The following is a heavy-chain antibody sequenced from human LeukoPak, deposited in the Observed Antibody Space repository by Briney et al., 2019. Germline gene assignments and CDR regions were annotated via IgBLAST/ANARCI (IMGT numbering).Heavy chain of an antibody. V-gene: IGHV5-51*01. J-gene: IGHJ4*02. D-gene: IGHD6-19*01. CDR3: ARPIAVTGSYYFDY. CDR2: IYPDDSDT. CDR1: RCSFTHYW. Sequence: GESLKISCKSSRCSFTHYWIGWVRQMPGKGLEWMGIIYPDDSDTRYSPSFQGQVTISADKSISTAYLQWSSLRASDSAMYYCARPIAVTGSYYFDYWGQGTLVTVSS.